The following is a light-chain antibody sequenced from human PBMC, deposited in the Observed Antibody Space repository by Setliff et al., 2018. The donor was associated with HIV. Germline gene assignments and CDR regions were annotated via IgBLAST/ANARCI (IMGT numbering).Light chain of an antibody. CDR3: SLYTSNSMYV. CDR1: SSDIGDYNY. CDR2: KVY. J-gene: IGLJ1*01. Sequence: QSALTQPASVSGSPGQSITTACTGTSSDIGDYNYVSWYQQHPGKAPKLMIYKVYNRPSGVSNRFSGSKSGNTASLAISGLQAEDEADYYCSLYTSNSMYVFGIGTKGTVL. V-gene: IGLV2-14*01.